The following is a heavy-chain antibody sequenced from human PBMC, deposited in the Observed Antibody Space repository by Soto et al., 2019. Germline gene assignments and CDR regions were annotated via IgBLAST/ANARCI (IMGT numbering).Heavy chain of an antibody. Sequence: QVQLQQWGAGLLKPSETLSLTCAVYGGSFSGYYWSWIRQPPGKGLEWIGEINHSGSTNYNPSLKSRVTISVDTSKNQFSLKLSSVTAADTAVYYCARGPSIITMVRGFHDIWGQGTMVTVSS. CDR2: INHSGST. V-gene: IGHV4-34*01. CDR1: GGSFSGYY. J-gene: IGHJ3*02. D-gene: IGHD3-10*01. CDR3: ARGPSIITMVRGFHDI.